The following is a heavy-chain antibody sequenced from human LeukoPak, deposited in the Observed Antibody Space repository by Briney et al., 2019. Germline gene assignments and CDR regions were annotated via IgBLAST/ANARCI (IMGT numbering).Heavy chain of an antibody. J-gene: IGHJ5*02. Sequence: SETLSLTCSVSGDYISSGDYFWSWVRQPPGKGVEWIGCIHYSGTTHYNPSLKSRITMSVDTSKNEFSLKLDSVTAADTAVYYCARGKVFDPWGQGSLVTVSS. CDR3: ARGKVFDP. V-gene: IGHV4-30-4*01. CDR1: GDYISSGDYF. CDR2: IHYSGTT.